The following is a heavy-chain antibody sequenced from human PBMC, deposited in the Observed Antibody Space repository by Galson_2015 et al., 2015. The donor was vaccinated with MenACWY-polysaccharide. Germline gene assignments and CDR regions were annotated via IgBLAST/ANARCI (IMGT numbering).Heavy chain of an antibody. D-gene: IGHD5-18*01. V-gene: IGHV1-8*01. CDR1: GYTFTSYD. CDR3: ARGFVRGYSYGKYYFDY. Sequence: SVKVSCKASGYTFTSYDINWVRQATGQGLEWMGWMNPNSGNTGYAQKFQGRVTMTRNTSISTAYMELSSLRSEDTAVYYCARGFVRGYSYGKYYFDYWGQGTLVTVSS. J-gene: IGHJ4*02. CDR2: MNPNSGNT.